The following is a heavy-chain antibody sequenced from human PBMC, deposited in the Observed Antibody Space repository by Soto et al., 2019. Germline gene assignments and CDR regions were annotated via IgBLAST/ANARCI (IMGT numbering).Heavy chain of an antibody. CDR1: GYTFTNYD. Sequence: GASVKVSCKASGYTFTNYDINWVRQATGQGLEWMGWMSPKSGSRGNAQKFQGRVTMTTDSSISTAYMELSGLRSEDTAVYVCARKGRDVYSHYYYYGMDVWGQGTTVTVSS. CDR3: ARKGRDVYSHYYYYGMDV. D-gene: IGHD4-4*01. V-gene: IGHV1-8*01. CDR2: MSPKSGSR. J-gene: IGHJ6*02.